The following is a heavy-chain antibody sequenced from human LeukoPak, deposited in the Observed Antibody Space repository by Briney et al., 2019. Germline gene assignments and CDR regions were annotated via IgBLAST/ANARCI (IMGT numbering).Heavy chain of an antibody. Sequence: ASVKVSCKASGFTFTSSAMQWVRQARGQRLEWIGWIVVGSGNTNYAQKFQERVTITRDMSTSTAYMELSSLRSEDTAVYYCAKDRLEYPHSYSSSSGRWWYFDYWGQGTLVTVSS. D-gene: IGHD6-6*01. CDR3: AKDRLEYPHSYSSSSGRWWYFDY. J-gene: IGHJ4*02. CDR2: IVVGSGNT. CDR1: GFTFTSSA. V-gene: IGHV1-58*02.